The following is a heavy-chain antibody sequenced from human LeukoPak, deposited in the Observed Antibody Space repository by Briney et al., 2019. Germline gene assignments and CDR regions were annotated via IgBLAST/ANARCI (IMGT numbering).Heavy chain of an antibody. D-gene: IGHD2-2*01. Sequence: PGGSLRLSCAASGFTFSSYSMNWVRQAPGKGLEWVSSISSSGSTIYYADSVKGRFTISRDNAKNSLYLQMNSLRAEDTAVYYCARDLPYCSSTSCPLGYWGQGTLVTVSS. J-gene: IGHJ4*02. CDR1: GFTFSSYS. V-gene: IGHV3-48*04. CDR2: ISSSGSTI. CDR3: ARDLPYCSSTSCPLGY.